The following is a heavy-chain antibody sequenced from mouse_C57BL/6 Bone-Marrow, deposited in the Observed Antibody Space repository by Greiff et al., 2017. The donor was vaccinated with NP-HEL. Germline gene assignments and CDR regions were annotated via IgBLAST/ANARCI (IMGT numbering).Heavy chain of an antibody. J-gene: IGHJ2*01. CDR1: GYAFSSSW. CDR3: ARDYDGYYVVDY. Sequence: VQLQQSGPELVKPGASVKISCKASGYAFSSSWMNWVKQRPGKGLEWIGRIYPGDGDTNYNGKFKGKATLTADKSSSTAYMQLSSLTSEDSAVYFCARDYDGYYVVDYWGQGTTLTVSS. CDR2: IYPGDGDT. D-gene: IGHD2-3*01. V-gene: IGHV1-82*01.